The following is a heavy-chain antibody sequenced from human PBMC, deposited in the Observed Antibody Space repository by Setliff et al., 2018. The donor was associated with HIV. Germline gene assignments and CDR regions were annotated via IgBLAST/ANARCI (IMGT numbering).Heavy chain of an antibody. CDR2: INTGSGIT. Sequence: ASVKVSCKASEYTFTLIHWVRQAPGQRLEWMGWINTGSGITKSSQRFQGRVTITRDTSASTAYMELSSLRPEDTAVYYCARLSTWDPYDIFDIWGQGTMVTVS. D-gene: IGHD3-22*01. V-gene: IGHV1-3*04. CDR3: ARLSTWDPYDIFDI. J-gene: IGHJ3*02. CDR1: EYTFTL.